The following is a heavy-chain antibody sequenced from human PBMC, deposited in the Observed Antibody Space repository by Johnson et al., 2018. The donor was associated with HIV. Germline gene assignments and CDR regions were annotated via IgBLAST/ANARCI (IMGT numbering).Heavy chain of an antibody. J-gene: IGHJ3*02. V-gene: IGHV3-15*01. CDR3: NTSRCGADCIEAHAFDI. CDR2: IKSKTDGGTT. D-gene: IGHD2-21*02. CDR1: GFTFSNAW. Sequence: VQLVESGGGLVKPGGSLRLSCAASGFTFSNAWMSWVRQAPGKGLEWVGRIKSKTDGGTTDYAAPVKGRFTISRDDSKNTLYLQMNSLKTEDTAVYYCNTSRCGADCIEAHAFDIWGQGTMVTVSS.